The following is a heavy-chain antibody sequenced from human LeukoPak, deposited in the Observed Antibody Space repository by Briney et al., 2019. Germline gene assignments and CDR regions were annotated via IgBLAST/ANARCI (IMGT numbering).Heavy chain of an antibody. CDR2: ISSSSSYI. V-gene: IGHV3-21*04. CDR3: ARGVGDYVWGSYLLY. CDR1: GFTFSSYS. J-gene: IGHJ4*02. D-gene: IGHD3-16*02. Sequence: GGSLRLSCAASGFTFSSYSMNWVRQAPGKGLEWVSSISSSSSYIYYADSVKGRFTISRDNSKNTLYLQMNSLRAEDTAVYYCARGVGDYVWGSYLLYWGQGTLVTVSS.